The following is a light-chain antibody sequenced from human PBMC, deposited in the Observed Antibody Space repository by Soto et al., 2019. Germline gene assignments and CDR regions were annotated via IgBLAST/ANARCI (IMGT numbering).Light chain of an antibody. J-gene: IGKJ1*01. CDR2: DVS. CDR3: QQYHGYSRT. CDR1: QSIRDS. V-gene: IGKV1-5*01. Sequence: DIQMTQSPSPLSASVGDRVTITCRASQSIRDSLAWYQQKPGKAPDLLISDVSSLERGVASRFSGSGSGTEFTLTISSMQPDDFATYYCQQYHGYSRTFGQGTKVEI.